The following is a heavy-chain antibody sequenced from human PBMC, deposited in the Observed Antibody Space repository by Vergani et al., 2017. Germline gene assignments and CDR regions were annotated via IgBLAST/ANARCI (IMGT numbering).Heavy chain of an antibody. CDR1: GYSISSGYY. CDR3: ARHPITMVRGVISYFDY. CDR2: IYHSGST. Sequence: QVQLQESGPGLVKPSETLSLTCAVSGYSISSGYYWGWIRPPPGKGLEWIWSIYHSGSTYYNPSLKSRVTISVDTSKNQFSLKLSSVTAADTAVYYCARHPITMVRGVISYFDYWGQGTLVTVSS. J-gene: IGHJ4*02. D-gene: IGHD3-10*01. V-gene: IGHV4-38-2*01.